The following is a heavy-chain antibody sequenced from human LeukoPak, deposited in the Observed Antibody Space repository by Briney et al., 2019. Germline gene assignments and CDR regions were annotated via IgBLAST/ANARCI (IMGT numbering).Heavy chain of an antibody. CDR1: GFTFSSFG. D-gene: IGHD3-16*02. CDR2: ISRRDNTM. Sequence: RGSLGLSCAASGFTFSSFGMSWVRQAPGKGLEWLSYISRRDNTMSYADSVRGRFITSRDNAKNSLYLQMNSLRAEDTAVYYCARELGGDYVWGSYRSLDYWGQGTLVTVSS. CDR3: ARELGGDYVWGSYRSLDY. V-gene: IGHV3-48*01. J-gene: IGHJ4*02.